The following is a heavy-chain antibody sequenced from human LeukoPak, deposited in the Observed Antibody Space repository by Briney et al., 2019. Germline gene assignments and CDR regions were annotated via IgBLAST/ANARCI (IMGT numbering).Heavy chain of an antibody. CDR3: AKTLYGDYPYFDY. V-gene: IGHV3-30*18. CDR1: GFTFSSYG. Sequence: GGSLRLSCAASGFTFSSYGMHWVRQAPGKGLEWVAVISYDGSNKYYADSVKGRFTISRDNSKNTLYLQMNSLRAEDTAVYYCAKTLYGDYPYFDYWGQGTLVTVSS. D-gene: IGHD4-17*01. J-gene: IGHJ4*02. CDR2: ISYDGSNK.